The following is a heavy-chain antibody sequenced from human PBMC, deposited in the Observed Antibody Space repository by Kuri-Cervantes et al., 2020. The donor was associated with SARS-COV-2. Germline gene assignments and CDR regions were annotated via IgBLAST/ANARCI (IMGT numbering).Heavy chain of an antibody. CDR1: GFTFSSYG. CDR2: IWYDGSNK. V-gene: IGHV3-33*08. D-gene: IGHD3-22*01. CDR3: ARDPYYYDSTVLDV. Sequence: GGSLRLSCAASGFTFSSYGMHWVRQAPGKGLEWVAVIWYDGSNKYYADSVKGRFTISRDNSKNTLYLQMSSLRAEDTAVYYCARDPYYYDSTVLDVWGQGTTVTVSS. J-gene: IGHJ6*02.